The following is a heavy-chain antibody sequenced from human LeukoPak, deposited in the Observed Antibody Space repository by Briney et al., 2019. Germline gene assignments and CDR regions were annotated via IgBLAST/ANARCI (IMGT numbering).Heavy chain of an antibody. CDR3: ARGRGAAYCGGDCYSFGC. V-gene: IGHV4-30-2*01. CDR2: IYHSGST. J-gene: IGHJ4*02. CDR1: GGSISSGGYS. Sequence: SETLSLTCAVSGGSISSGGYSWSWIRQPPGKGLEWIGYIYHSGSTNYNPSLKSRVTISVDTSKNQFSLKLSSVTAADTAVYYCARGRGAAYCGGDCYSFGCWGQGTLVTVSS. D-gene: IGHD2-21*02.